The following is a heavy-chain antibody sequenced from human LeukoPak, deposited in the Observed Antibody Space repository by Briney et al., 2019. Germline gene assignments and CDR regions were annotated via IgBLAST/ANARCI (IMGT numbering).Heavy chain of an antibody. CDR1: VYTFTSYY. CDR3: ARGRMQLYYFDY. D-gene: IGHD5-18*01. V-gene: IGHV1-46*01. CDR2: INPSGGST. Sequence: ASVKVSCKASVYTFTSYYMHWVRHAPGQGLEWRGIINPSGGSTSYAQKFQGRVTMTRDTSTSTVYMELSSLRPEDTAVYYCARGRMQLYYFDYWGQGTLVTVSS. J-gene: IGHJ4*02.